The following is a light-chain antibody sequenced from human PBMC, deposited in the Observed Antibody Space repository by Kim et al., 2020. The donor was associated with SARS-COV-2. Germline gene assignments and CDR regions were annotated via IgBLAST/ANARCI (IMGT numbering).Light chain of an antibody. Sequence: QSALTQPRSVSGSPGQSVTISCTGTSSNVGAYNYVSWYQQHPDKAPKLMIYDVNDRPSGVPDRFSGSKSGNTASLTISGLLAEDEADYYCCSYAGGYSHVLFGGGTQLTVL. CDR3: CSYAGGYSHVL. J-gene: IGLJ2*01. CDR1: SSNVGAYNY. V-gene: IGLV2-11*01. CDR2: DVN.